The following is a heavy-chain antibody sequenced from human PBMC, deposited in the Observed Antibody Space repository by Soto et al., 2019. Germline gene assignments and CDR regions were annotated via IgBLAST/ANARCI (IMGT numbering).Heavy chain of an antibody. V-gene: IGHV3-23*01. Sequence: PGGSLRLSCAASGFTFSNYVMAWVRQAPGKGLEWISGIAGSAVSSFAADSVKGRFTISRDNSENMMYLQMNSLTTDDTAVYYSETGGDYWSGYSHYWGQGTLVTVSS. CDR1: GFTFSNYV. CDR2: IAGSAVSS. J-gene: IGHJ4*02. CDR3: ETGGDYWSGYSHY. D-gene: IGHD3-3*01.